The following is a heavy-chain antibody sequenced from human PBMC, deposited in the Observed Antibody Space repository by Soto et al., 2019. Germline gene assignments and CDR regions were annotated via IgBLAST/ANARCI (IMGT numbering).Heavy chain of an antibody. Sequence: PGGSLRLSCAASGFPFSNHAMSWVRQAPGKGLEWVSGISDGGDLIYYADSVKGRFSVSRDNSENMLYLQMTNLRAEDTAIYFCAKRQGTGLAAKNFDFWGQGTLVTVSS. CDR2: ISDGGDLI. CDR3: AKRQGTGLAAKNFDF. CDR1: GFPFSNHA. J-gene: IGHJ4*02. V-gene: IGHV3-23*01. D-gene: IGHD2-15*01.